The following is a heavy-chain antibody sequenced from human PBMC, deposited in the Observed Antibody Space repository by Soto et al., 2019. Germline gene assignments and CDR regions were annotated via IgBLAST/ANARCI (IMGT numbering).Heavy chain of an antibody. Sequence: QVQLQESGPGLVKASQTLSLTCNVSGGSISSGGYYWTWIRQHPGKGLEWIGNIHHSGSTFYNPSIKRRVSISVDTSKNQFSLKLSSVTAADTAVYFCVRGVLSWGQGTLVTVSS. CDR3: VRGVLS. V-gene: IGHV4-31*03. D-gene: IGHD3-10*01. CDR2: IHHSGST. J-gene: IGHJ1*01. CDR1: GGSISSGGYY.